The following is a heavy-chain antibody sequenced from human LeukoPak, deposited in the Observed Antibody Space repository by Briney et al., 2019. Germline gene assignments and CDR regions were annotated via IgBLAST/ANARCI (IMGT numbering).Heavy chain of an antibody. Sequence: GRSLRLSCAASGFTFDDYAMHWVRQAPGKGLEWVSGISWNSGSIGYADSVKGRFTISRDNAKNSLYLQMNSLRAEDTALYYCAKGGEVLAYCYYMGVWGKGTTVTVSS. CDR2: ISWNSGSI. CDR3: AKGGEVLAYCYYMGV. D-gene: IGHD3-16*01. J-gene: IGHJ6*03. V-gene: IGHV3-9*01. CDR1: GFTFDDYA.